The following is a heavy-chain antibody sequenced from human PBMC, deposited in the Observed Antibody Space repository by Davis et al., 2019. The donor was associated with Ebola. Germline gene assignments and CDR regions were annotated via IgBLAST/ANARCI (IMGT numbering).Heavy chain of an antibody. J-gene: IGHJ4*02. CDR1: GYTFTGYY. CDR2: INPNSGGT. D-gene: IGHD3-3*01. CDR3: ARVAGFWSGYYTDY. V-gene: IGHV1-2*04. Sequence: ASVKVSCKASGYTFTGYYMHWVRQAPGQGLEWMGWINPNSGGTNYAQKFQGWVTMTRDTSISTAYMELSSLRSEDTAVYYCARVAGFWSGYYTDYWGQGTLVTVSS.